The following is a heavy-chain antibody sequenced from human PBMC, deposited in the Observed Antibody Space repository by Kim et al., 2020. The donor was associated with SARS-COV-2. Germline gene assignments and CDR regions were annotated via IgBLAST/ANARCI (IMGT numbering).Heavy chain of an antibody. CDR3: AKDPDYGILTGYSGFDY. V-gene: IGHV3-23*01. Sequence: GGSLRLSCAASGFTFSSYAMSWVRQAPGKGLEWVSAISGSGGSTYYADSVKGRFTISRDNSKNTLYLQMNSLRAEDTAVYYCAKDPDYGILTGYSGFDYWGQGTLVTVSS. CDR2: ISGSGGST. CDR1: GFTFSSYA. D-gene: IGHD3-9*01. J-gene: IGHJ4*02.